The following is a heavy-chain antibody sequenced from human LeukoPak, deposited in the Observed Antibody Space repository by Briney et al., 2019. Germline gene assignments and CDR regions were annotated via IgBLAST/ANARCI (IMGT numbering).Heavy chain of an antibody. CDR1: GFTFDDYA. D-gene: IGHD3-10*01. J-gene: IGHJ6*04. CDR2: ISGDGGST. Sequence: GGSLRLSCAASGFTFDDYAMHWVRQAPGKGLEWVSLISGDGGSTYYADSVKGRFTISRDNAKNSLFLQMNSLRAEDTAVYYCARGRSGSYYKDVDVWGKGTTVTVSS. CDR3: ARGRSGSYYKDVDV. V-gene: IGHV3-43*02.